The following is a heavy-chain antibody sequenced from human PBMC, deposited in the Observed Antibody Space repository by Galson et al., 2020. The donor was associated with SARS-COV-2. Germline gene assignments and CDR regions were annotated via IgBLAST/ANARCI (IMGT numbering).Heavy chain of an antibody. CDR2: FIHVFHTA. D-gene: IGHD3-16*01. J-gene: IGHJ4*02. Sequence: SVKVSCKASGGTFSSSDVNWVRQAPGQGLEWLGGFIHVFHTATYAQKFQGRVKITADEPTTTAYMELTSLRSDDTAVYFCVRGEVQTLDYWGQGTQVNVSS. CDR3: VRGEVQTLDY. CDR1: GGTFSSSD. V-gene: IGHV1-69*13.